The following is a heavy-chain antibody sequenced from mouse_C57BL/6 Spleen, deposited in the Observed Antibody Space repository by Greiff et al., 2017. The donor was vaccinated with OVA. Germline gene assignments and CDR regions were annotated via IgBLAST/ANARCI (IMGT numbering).Heavy chain of an antibody. CDR3: ARTTTVVEGYFDV. Sequence: VQLQQSGPELVKPGASVKIPCKASGYTFTDYNMDWVKQSHGKSLEWIGDINPNNGGTIYNQKFKGKATLTVDKSSSTAYMELRSLTSEDTAVYYCARTTTVVEGYFDVWGTGTTVTVSS. CDR1: GYTFTDYN. J-gene: IGHJ1*03. V-gene: IGHV1-18*01. CDR2: INPNNGGT. D-gene: IGHD1-1*01.